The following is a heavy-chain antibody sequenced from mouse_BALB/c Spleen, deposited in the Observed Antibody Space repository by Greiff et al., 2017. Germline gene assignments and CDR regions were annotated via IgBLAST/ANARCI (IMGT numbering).Heavy chain of an antibody. J-gene: IGHJ4*01. CDR2: IWAGGST. Sequence: QVQLKESGPGLVAPSQSLSITCTVSGFSLTSYGVHWVRQPPGKGLEWLGVIWAGGSTNYNSALMSRLSISKDNSKSQVFLKMNSLQTDDTAMYYCAREQLGLREGAMDYWGQGTSVTVSS. CDR1: GFSLTSYG. CDR3: AREQLGLREGAMDY. D-gene: IGHD3-1*01. V-gene: IGHV2-9*02.